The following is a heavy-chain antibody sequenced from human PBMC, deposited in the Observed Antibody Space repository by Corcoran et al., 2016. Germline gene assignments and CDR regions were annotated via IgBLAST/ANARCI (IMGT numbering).Heavy chain of an antibody. D-gene: IGHD2-15*01. Sequence: QVQLVESGGGVVQPGRSLRLSCAASGFTFSSYGMHWVRQAPGKGLEWVAVIWYDGSNKYYADSVKGRFTISRDNSKNTLYLQMNSLRAEDTAVYYCARGWNGYCSGGSCYLFDYWGQGTLVTVSS. CDR1: GFTFSSYG. V-gene: IGHV3-33*01. CDR3: ARGWNGYCSGGSCYLFDY. CDR2: IWYDGSNK. J-gene: IGHJ4*02.